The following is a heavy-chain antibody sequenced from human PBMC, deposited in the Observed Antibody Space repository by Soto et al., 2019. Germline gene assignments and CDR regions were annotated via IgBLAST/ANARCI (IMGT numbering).Heavy chain of an antibody. J-gene: IGHJ5*02. CDR1: GGSISSSSFH. Sequence: QLQLQESGPGLVKPSETLSLTCTVSGGSISSSSFHWGWIRQPPGKGLEWIGSIYYSGSTYYSPSLMSRVTISVDTSKNQFSRTLSSVTAADTAVYYCARRERAAGTDWWFDPWGQGTLVTVSS. CDR3: ARRERAAGTDWWFDP. V-gene: IGHV4-39*01. D-gene: IGHD6-13*01. CDR2: IYYSGST.